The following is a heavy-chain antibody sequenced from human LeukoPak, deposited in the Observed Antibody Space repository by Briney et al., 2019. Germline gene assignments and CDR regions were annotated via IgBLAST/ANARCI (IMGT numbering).Heavy chain of an antibody. CDR3: ARSSHLQDCSSTSCYADY. Sequence: PSETLSLTCTVSGGSISTNGYYWSWIRQPPGKGLEWIGYISYSGGTYYNPPLKNRFSISVDTSKNQFSLKLSSVTAADTAVYYCARSSHLQDCSSTSCYADYWGQGTLVTVSS. J-gene: IGHJ4*02. CDR2: ISYSGGT. D-gene: IGHD2-2*01. CDR1: GGSISTNGYY. V-gene: IGHV4-30-4*01.